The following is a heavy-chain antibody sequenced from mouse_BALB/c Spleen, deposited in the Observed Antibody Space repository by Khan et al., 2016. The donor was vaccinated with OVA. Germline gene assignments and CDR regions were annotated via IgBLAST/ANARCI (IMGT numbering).Heavy chain of an antibody. CDR1: GYSITSGYG. V-gene: IGHV3-2*02. CDR2: ISYSGST. Sequence: EVQLQESGPGLVKPSQSLSLTCTVTGYSITSGYGWNWIRQFPGNKLEWMGYISYSGSTNYNPSLKNRISITRDTSTNQFFLQLNSVTTEDKATYYCARTARIKYWGQGTTLTVSS. D-gene: IGHD1-2*01. J-gene: IGHJ2*01. CDR3: ARTARIKY.